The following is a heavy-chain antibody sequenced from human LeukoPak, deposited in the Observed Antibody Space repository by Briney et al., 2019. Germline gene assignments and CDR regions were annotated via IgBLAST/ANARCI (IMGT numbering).Heavy chain of an antibody. V-gene: IGHV4-61*02. Sequence: PSQTLSLTCTVSGGSINSGNFYWSWMRQPAGKGLEWIGRIHIGGTTTQNPSLKSRVTISIDTSKNQFSLKLTSVTAADTAVYYCVGLRFLEWTPTRISDSWGQETLVTVSS. D-gene: IGHD3-3*01. CDR1: GGSINSGNFY. CDR2: IHIGGTT. J-gene: IGHJ4*02. CDR3: VGLRFLEWTPTRISDS.